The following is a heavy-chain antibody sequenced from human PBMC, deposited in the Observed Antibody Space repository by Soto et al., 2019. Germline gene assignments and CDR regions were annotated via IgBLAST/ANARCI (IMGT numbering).Heavy chain of an antibody. D-gene: IGHD4-17*01. CDR3: AKVLAGSYGDYVPSPFHFVY. Sequence: QVQLVESGGGVVQPGRSLRLSCAASGFTFSDYGMLWVRQAPGKGLEWVAVISYDSSDTYYAESVKGRFAISRDNSMNTQYLQMNSLRAEDTAVYYCAKVLAGSYGDYVPSPFHFVYWGQGTLVTVSS. CDR1: GFTFSDYG. J-gene: IGHJ4*02. V-gene: IGHV3-30*18. CDR2: ISYDSSDT.